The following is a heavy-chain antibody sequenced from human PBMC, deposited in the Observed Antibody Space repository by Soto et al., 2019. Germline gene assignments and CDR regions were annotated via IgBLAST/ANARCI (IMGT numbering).Heavy chain of an antibody. CDR3: AREKWGSGSRWLDP. CDR1: GYTSISYS. V-gene: IGHV1-3*01. Sequence: ASVTVSCKASGYTSISYSMRWVRQAPGQRLEWMGWINVGNGNTKYSQNFQGRVTINQDTSASTAYMELSSLTSEDTAVYYCAREKWGSGSRWLDPWGQGTLVTVSS. CDR2: INVGNGNT. D-gene: IGHD6-19*01. J-gene: IGHJ5*02.